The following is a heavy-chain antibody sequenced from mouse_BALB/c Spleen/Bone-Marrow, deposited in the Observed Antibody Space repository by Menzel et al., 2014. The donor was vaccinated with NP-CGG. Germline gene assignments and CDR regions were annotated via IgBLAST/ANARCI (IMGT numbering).Heavy chain of an antibody. J-gene: IGHJ3*01. CDR1: AYTFTEYT. V-gene: IGHV1-18*01. CDR3: ARGRFAY. Sequence: VQLQQSGPELVKPGASVKISCKTSAYTFTEYTIHWVKQSHGKSLEWIGNINPNIGGTTYNQKFKGKATLTVDMSSSTAYMDLRSLTSEDSAVYYCARGRFAYWGQGTLVTVSA. CDR2: INPNIGGT.